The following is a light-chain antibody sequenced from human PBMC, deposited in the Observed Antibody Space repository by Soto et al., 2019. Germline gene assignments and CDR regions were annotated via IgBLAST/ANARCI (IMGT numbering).Light chain of an antibody. J-gene: IGLJ2*01. CDR3: CSYAGSYTLV. CDR2: DVI. Sequence: QSVLTQPRSVSGSPGQSVTISCTGTSSDVGGYNYVSWYQQHPGKAPKLMIYDVIKRPSGVPDRFSGSKSDNTASLTISGLQAEDEADYSCCSYAGSYTLVFGGGTKLTVL. V-gene: IGLV2-11*01. CDR1: SSDVGGYNY.